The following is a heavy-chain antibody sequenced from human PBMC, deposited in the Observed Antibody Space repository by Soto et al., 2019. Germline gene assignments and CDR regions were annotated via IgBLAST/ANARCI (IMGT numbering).Heavy chain of an antibody. D-gene: IGHD1-7*01. CDR2: IYYSGST. CDR1: GGSVSDYF. Sequence: SETLSLTCTVSGGSVSDYFWNWIRQPPGKGLEWIGYIYYSGSTNYNPSLESRVSISVDTSKNQFSLRLSSVTAADTAVYYCARGHTWNYYGGDYFDYWGQGSLVTVSS. V-gene: IGHV4-59*02. CDR3: ARGHTWNYYGGDYFDY. J-gene: IGHJ4*02.